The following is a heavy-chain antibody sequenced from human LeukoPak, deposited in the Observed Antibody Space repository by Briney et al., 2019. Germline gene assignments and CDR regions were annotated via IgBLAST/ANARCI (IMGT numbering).Heavy chain of an antibody. J-gene: IGHJ6*03. CDR1: GFTFSSYA. V-gene: IGHV3-30*04. D-gene: IGHD1-26*01. Sequence: GGSLRLSCAASGFTFSSYAMHWVRQAPGKGLEWVAVISYDGSNKYYADSVKGRFTISRDNAKNSLYLQMNSLRAEDTAIYYCARDPYNGNYGDSYYYYMDVWGKGTTVTISS. CDR2: ISYDGSNK. CDR3: ARDPYNGNYGDSYYYYMDV.